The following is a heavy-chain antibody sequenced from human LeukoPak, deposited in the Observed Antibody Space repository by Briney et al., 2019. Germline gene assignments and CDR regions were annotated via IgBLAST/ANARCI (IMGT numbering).Heavy chain of an antibody. J-gene: IGHJ4*02. CDR1: GFTFDDYA. D-gene: IGHD3-10*01. Sequence: QAGGSLRLSCAASGFTFDDYAMHWVRQAPGKGLEWVSLISWDGGSTYYADSVKGRFTISRDNSKNSLYQQMNSLRAEDTALYYCAKDKGNHDYFDYWGQGTLVTVSS. CDR2: ISWDGGST. V-gene: IGHV3-43D*03. CDR3: AKDKGNHDYFDY.